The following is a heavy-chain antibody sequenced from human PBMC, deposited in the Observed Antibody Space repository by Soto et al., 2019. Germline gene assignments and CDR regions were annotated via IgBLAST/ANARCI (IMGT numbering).Heavy chain of an antibody. CDR3: TGDVASGY. V-gene: IGHV3-30*03. CDR1: GFTVSTYG. CDR2: ISRDGGTK. J-gene: IGHJ4*02. Sequence: QVQLVESGGGVVQPGRSLRLSCAVSGFTVSTYGMHWVRQAPGKGLEWVAVISRDGGTKYYADSVKGRFTISRDNSRNTLFLEMNSLRGDDVAVYYCTGDVASGYWGQGTLVTVSS. D-gene: IGHD2-21*02.